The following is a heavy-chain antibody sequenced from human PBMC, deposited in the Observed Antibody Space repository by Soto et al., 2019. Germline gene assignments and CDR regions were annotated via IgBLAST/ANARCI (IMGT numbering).Heavy chain of an antibody. CDR1: GGAISGYY. V-gene: IGHV4-4*07. D-gene: IGHD3-3*01. CDR3: ARGQRFSDSFDP. J-gene: IGHJ5*02. Sequence: PSETLSLTGTVSGGAISGYYWTWIRQSAGKGLEWIGRIYSSGGTKYNPPLQSRVTMSLDTSKNQFSLRLSSVTAADTAVYYCARGQRFSDSFDPWGQGTLVTVSS. CDR2: IYSSGGT.